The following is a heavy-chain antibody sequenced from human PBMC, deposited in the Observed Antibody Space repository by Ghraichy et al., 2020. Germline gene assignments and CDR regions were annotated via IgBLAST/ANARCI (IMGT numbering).Heavy chain of an antibody. CDR2: IFDNGKT. J-gene: IGHJ5*02. CDR3: AIRSYGNGFDP. Sequence: SETLSLTCGVYGGSNSSNFWSWIRQPPGKGLEWIGDIFDNGKTDYNPSLKSRVTISLETSKKQFSLKLTSVTAADTAVYYCAIRSYGNGFDPWGQGTLVTVSS. D-gene: IGHD3-16*01. V-gene: IGHV4-59*08. CDR1: GGSNSSNF.